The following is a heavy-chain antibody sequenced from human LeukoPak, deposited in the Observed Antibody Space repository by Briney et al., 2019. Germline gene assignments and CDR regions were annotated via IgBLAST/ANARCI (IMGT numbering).Heavy chain of an antibody. V-gene: IGHV3-48*01. J-gene: IGHJ4*02. CDR2: ISSSGSTI. CDR1: GFTFSTYS. D-gene: IGHD6-13*01. Sequence: GGSLRLSCAASGFTFSTYSMNWVRQAPGKGLEWVSYISSSGSTIHYADSVKGRFTISRDSAENSLFLQMNSLRAEDTAVYYCARGGSLGDYWGQGTLVTVSS. CDR3: ARGGSLGDY.